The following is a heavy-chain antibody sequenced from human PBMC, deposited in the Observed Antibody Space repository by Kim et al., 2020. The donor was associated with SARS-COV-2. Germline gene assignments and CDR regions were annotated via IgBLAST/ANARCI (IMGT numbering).Heavy chain of an antibody. V-gene: IGHV4-39*02. J-gene: IGHJ4*02. D-gene: IGHD3-3*01. CDR2: IYYSGST. CDR1: GGSISSSSYY. CDR3: ARERVGFGVALFDY. Sequence: SETLSLTCTVSGGSISSSSYYWGWIRQPPGKGLEWIGSIYYSGSTYYNPSLKSRVTISVDTSKNQFSLKLSSVTAADTAVYYCARERVGFGVALFDYWGQGTLVTVSS.